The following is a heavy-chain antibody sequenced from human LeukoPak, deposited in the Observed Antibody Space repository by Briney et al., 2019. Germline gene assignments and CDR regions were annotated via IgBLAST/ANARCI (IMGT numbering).Heavy chain of an antibody. CDR3: ARAGQGYCTSASCFLSLDY. J-gene: IGHJ4*02. CDR1: GGSISSSNY. CDR2: IYHSGSA. D-gene: IGHD2-2*01. Sequence: TSETLSLTCAVTGGSISSSNYWSWVRQPPGKGLEWIGEIYHSGSANYNPSLKSRVTISVDKSKNQFSLKLNSVTAADTAVYYCARAGQGYCTSASCFLSLDYWGQGTLVTVSS. V-gene: IGHV4-4*02.